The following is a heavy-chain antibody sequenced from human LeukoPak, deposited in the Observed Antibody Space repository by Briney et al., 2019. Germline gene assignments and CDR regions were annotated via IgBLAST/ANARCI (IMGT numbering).Heavy chain of an antibody. D-gene: IGHD2-15*01. J-gene: IGHJ4*02. CDR2: MRYDGSNK. CDR1: GLTFSSYG. V-gene: IGHV3-30*02. Sequence: GGSLRLSCAASGLTFSSYGMHWVRQAPGKGLEWVAFMRYDGSNKYYADSVKGRFTISRDNSKNTLYLQMNSLRAEDRAVYYCAKGLIVVVVAATQALDYWGEGTLVSVSS. CDR3: AKGLIVVVVAATQALDY.